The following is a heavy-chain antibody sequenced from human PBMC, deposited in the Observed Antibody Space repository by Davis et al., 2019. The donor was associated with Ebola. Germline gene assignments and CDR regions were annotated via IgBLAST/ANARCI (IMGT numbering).Heavy chain of an antibody. V-gene: IGHV3-23*01. Sequence: GGSLRLSCAGSGFTFSNHALSWVRQAPGKGLEWVSAISGGGYTAYYADSVKGRFIIPRDNSNNTVFLQMDSLRAEDTAVYYCVKDIDSSGWGWFDPWGQGTLVTVSS. J-gene: IGHJ5*02. CDR2: ISGGGYTA. D-gene: IGHD6-19*01. CDR3: VKDIDSSGWGWFDP. CDR1: GFTFSNHA.